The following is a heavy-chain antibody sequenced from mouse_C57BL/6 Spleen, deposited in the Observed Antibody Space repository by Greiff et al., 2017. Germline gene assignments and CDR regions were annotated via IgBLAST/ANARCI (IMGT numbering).Heavy chain of an antibody. V-gene: IGHV1-72*01. D-gene: IGHD3-2*02. CDR1: GYTFTSYW. CDR2: IDPNSGGT. CDR3: ARDASSGPGAY. J-gene: IGHJ3*01. Sequence: QVQLQQPGAELVKPGASVKLSCKASGYTFTSYWMHWVKQRPGRGLEWIGRIDPNSGGTKYNEKFKSKATLTVDKPSSTAYMQLSSLISEDSAVYYCARDASSGPGAYWGQGTLVTVSA.